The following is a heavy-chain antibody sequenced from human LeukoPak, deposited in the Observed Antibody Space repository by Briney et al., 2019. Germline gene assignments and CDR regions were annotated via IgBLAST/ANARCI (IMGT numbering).Heavy chain of an antibody. D-gene: IGHD1-26*01. CDR1: GYTFTGYY. V-gene: IGHV1-2*06. J-gene: IGHJ4*02. CDR3: ARDPLYSGSYSPDY. CDR2: INPNSGGT. Sequence: ASVKVSCKASGYTFTGYYMHWVRQAPGQGLEWMGRINPNSGGTNYAQKFQGRVTMTRDPSISTAYMELSRLRSDDTAVYYCARDPLYSGSYSPDYWGQGTLVTVSS.